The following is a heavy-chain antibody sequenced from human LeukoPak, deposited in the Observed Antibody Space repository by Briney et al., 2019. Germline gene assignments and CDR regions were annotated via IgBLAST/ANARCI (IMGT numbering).Heavy chain of an antibody. CDR1: GFTFGDYA. D-gene: IGHD2-15*01. V-gene: IGHV3-49*03. CDR3: TRYCSGGSCYSY. J-gene: IGHJ4*02. CDR2: IRSKAYGGTT. Sequence: GGSLRLSCTASGFTFGDYAMSCFRQAPGKGLEWVGFIRSKAYGGTTEYAASVKGRFTISRDDSKSIAYLQMNSLKTEDTAVYYCTRYCSGGSCYSYWGQGTLVTVSS.